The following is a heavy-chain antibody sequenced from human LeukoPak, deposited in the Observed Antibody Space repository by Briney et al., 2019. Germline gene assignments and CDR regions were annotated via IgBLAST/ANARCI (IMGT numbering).Heavy chain of an antibody. D-gene: IGHD2-15*01. CDR3: ARRGDAWQILYSFDV. V-gene: IGHV4-39*01. CDR2: IYYDGST. Sequence: SETLSLTCTVSGASLARDMYHWGWVRQSPGKGLEWLGTIYYDGSTFYSPSFKSRVTISINASKKQLSLNLASVTAADTAVYYCARRGDAWQILYSFDVWGQGTAVIVSS. J-gene: IGHJ3*01. CDR1: GASLARDMYH.